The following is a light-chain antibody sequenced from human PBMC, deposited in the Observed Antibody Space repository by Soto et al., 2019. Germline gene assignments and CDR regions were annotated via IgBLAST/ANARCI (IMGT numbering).Light chain of an antibody. CDR1: ENIKNW. V-gene: IGKV1-5*01. CDR2: DAS. J-gene: IGKJ1*01. Sequence: IHVTQSPCSLAASVVGVVRIGCLASENIKNWLAWYQQTPGKAPKVLISDASRLETGVPSRFSGSGYGTDFTLTITSLQTDDFGTYHCQQYDVHPKTFGQGTKVDIK. CDR3: QQYDVHPKT.